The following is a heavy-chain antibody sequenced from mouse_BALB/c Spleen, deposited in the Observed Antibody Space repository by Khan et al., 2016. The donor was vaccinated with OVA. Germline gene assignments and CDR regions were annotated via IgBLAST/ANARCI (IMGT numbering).Heavy chain of an antibody. D-gene: IGHD2-14*01. CDR3: VRDGAYHRNDGWFAY. CDR1: GYTFTSYT. J-gene: IGHJ3*01. V-gene: IGHV1-4*01. CDR2: INPSNGYT. Sequence: QVQLKESGAELARPGASVKMSCKASGYTFTSYTIHWIKERPGQGLEWIGYINPSNGYTNYNQKFKDKATLTTDKSSTTACLQLSSLTSDDSAVYNCVRDGAYHRNDGWFAYWGQGTLVTVSA.